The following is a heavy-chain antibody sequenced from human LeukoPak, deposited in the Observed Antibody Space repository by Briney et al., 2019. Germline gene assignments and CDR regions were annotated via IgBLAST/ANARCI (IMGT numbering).Heavy chain of an antibody. J-gene: IGHJ4*02. V-gene: IGHV3-53*04. D-gene: IGHD5/OR15-5a*01. Sequence: PGGSLRLSCAASGFTVSSNYMSWVRQAPGKGLEWVSVIYSGGSAYYADSVKGRFSISRHNSKNTPYLQMNSLRTEDTAVYYCARGKSVLDYWGQGTLVTVSS. CDR3: ARGKSVLDY. CDR2: IYSGGSA. CDR1: GFTVSSNY.